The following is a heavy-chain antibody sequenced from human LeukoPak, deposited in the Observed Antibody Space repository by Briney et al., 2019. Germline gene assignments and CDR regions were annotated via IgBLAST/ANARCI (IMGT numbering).Heavy chain of an antibody. D-gene: IGHD6-13*01. J-gene: IGHJ4*02. CDR1: GGSITNNY. Sequence: PSETLSLTCTVSGGSITNNYWAWIRQPPGKGLEWIGYTHDSGNSNYNPSLRSRVTISIDTSKNQFSLKLTSVTAEDTAVYYCARDRSAAPADYWGQGTLVTVSS. V-gene: IGHV4-59*13. CDR3: ARDRSAAPADY. CDR2: THDSGNS.